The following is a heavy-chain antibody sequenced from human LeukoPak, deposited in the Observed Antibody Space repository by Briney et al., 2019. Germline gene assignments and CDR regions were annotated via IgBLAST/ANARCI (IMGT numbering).Heavy chain of an antibody. V-gene: IGHV1-69*13. CDR3: ARHGPTALRFLEWLLPFDY. D-gene: IGHD3-3*01. CDR2: IIPIFGTA. Sequence: GASVKVSCKASGYTFTSYGISWVRQAPGQGLEWMGGIIPIFGTANYAQKFQGRVTITADESTSTAYMELSSLRSEDTAVYYCARHGPTALRFLEWLLPFDYWGQGTLVTVSS. J-gene: IGHJ4*02. CDR1: GYTFTSYG.